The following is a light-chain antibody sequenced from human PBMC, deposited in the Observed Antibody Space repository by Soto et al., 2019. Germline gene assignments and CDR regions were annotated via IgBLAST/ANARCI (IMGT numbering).Light chain of an antibody. J-gene: IGLJ2*01. CDR3: AAWDDSLNGPV. CDR1: SSNIGSNT. CDR2: SNN. V-gene: IGLV1-44*01. Sequence: QSVLTQPPSASGTPGQRFTISCSGGSSNIGSNTVNWYQQLPGTAPKLLIYSNNQRPSGVPDRFSGSKSGTSASLAISGLQSEDEADYYCAAWDDSLNGPVFGGGTKLTVL.